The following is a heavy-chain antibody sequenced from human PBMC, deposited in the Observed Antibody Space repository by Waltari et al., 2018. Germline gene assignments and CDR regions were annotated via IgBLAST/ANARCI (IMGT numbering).Heavy chain of an antibody. CDR2: IYYSGST. D-gene: IGHD1-26*01. CDR3: ASGVSGSYYDYFDY. Sequence: QLQLQESGPGLVKPSETLSLTCTVSGGSISRSSYYWGWIRQPPGKGLEWIGSIYYSGSTYYNPSLKSRVTISVDTSKNQFSLKLSSVTAADTAVYYCASGVSGSYYDYFDYWGQGTLVTVSS. J-gene: IGHJ4*02. V-gene: IGHV4-39*07. CDR1: GGSISRSSYY.